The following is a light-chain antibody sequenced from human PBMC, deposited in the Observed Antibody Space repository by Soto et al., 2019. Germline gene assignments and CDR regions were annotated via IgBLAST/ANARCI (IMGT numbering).Light chain of an antibody. J-gene: IGLJ2*01. CDR2: GNS. Sequence: QSVLTQPPSVSGAPGQSVTISCTGSSSNIGAGYDVHWYQQLPGTAPKLLIYGNSNRPSGVPDRFSGCKSGTSASLAITGLQAEDEAYYYCQSYDSSLSGSVFGGGTKRTVL. CDR1: SSNIGAGYD. CDR3: QSYDSSLSGSV. V-gene: IGLV1-40*01.